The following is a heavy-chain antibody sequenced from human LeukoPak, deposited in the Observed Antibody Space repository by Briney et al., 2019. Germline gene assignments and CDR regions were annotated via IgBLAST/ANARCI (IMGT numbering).Heavy chain of an antibody. Sequence: PVGSLRLSCAASGFTFSSYEMNWVRQAPGKGLEWVSYISSSGSTIYYADSVKGRFTISRDNAKNSLYLQMNSLRAEDTAVYYCARVDYGDYYADYWGQGTLVTVSS. D-gene: IGHD4-17*01. CDR3: ARVDYGDYYADY. J-gene: IGHJ4*02. V-gene: IGHV3-48*03. CDR2: ISSSGSTI. CDR1: GFTFSSYE.